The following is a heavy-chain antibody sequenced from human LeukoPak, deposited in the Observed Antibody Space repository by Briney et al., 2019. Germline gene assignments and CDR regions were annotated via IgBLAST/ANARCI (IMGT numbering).Heavy chain of an antibody. CDR2: ISGSGGST. D-gene: IGHD3-10*01. J-gene: IGHJ4*02. CDR3: AKDLEGITMVRGVTNFDY. Sequence: GGSLRLSCAASGFTFSSYAMSWVRQAPGKGLEWVSAISGSGGSTYYADSVKGRFTISRDNSKNTLYLQMNSLRAEDTAVYYCAKDLEGITMVRGVTNFDYWGQGTLVTVSS. CDR1: GFTFSSYA. V-gene: IGHV3-23*01.